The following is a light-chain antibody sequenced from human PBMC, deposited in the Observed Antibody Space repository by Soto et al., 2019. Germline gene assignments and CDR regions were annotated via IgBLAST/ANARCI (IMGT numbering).Light chain of an antibody. J-gene: IGKJ5*01. CDR2: GAS. CDR1: QSINNY. V-gene: IGKV1-39*01. CDR3: QQYGNSPIT. Sequence: DIQMTQSPSSLSASVGDRVTITCRASQSINNYLSWYQQKPGKAPNLLIFGASTLQSGVPSRFSGSGSGTDFTLTASRLEPEDFALYYCQQYGNSPITFGQGTRLEIK.